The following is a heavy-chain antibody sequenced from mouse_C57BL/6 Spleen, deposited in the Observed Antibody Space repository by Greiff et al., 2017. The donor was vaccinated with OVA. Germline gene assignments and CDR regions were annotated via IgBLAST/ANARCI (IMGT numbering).Heavy chain of an antibody. CDR3: ARRGFSAWFAY. D-gene: IGHD3-1*01. Sequence: VQLQQSGAELMKPGASVKLSCKATGYTFTGYWIEWVKQRPGQGLEWIGEIDPSDSYTNYNQKFKGKSTLTVDKSSSTAYMQLSSLTSEDSAVYYCARRGFSAWFAYWGQGTLVTVSA. CDR2: IDPSDSYT. CDR1: GYTFTGYW. J-gene: IGHJ3*01. V-gene: IGHV1-69*01.